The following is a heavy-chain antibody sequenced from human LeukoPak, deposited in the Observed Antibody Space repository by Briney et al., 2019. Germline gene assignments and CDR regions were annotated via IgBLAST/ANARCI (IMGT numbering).Heavy chain of an antibody. CDR1: GFTVSSNE. V-gene: IGHV3-69-1*02. CDR2: ISGSTI. Sequence: GGSLRLSCAASGFTVSSNEMSWVRQAPGKGLEWVSSISGSTIYYADSVKGRFTISRGNAKNSLYLQMNSLRAEDTVVYYCAELGITMIGGVWGKGTTVTISS. J-gene: IGHJ6*04. D-gene: IGHD3-10*02. CDR3: AELGITMIGGV.